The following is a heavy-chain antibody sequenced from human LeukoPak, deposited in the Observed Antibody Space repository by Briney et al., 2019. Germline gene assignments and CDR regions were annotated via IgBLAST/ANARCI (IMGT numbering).Heavy chain of an antibody. V-gene: IGHV3-23*01. J-gene: IGHJ6*03. Sequence: GGSLRLSCAASGFTFSSYAMSWVRQAPGKGLEWVSAISGSGGSTYYADSVKGRFTISRDKSKNTLYLQMNSLRAEDTAVYYCAKDLSSSDYYYMDVWGKGTTVTVSS. CDR2: ISGSGGST. CDR1: GFTFSSYA. D-gene: IGHD6-6*01. CDR3: AKDLSSSDYYYMDV.